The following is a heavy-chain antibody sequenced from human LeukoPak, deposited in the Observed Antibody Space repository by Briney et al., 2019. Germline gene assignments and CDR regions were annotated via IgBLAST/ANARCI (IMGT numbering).Heavy chain of an antibody. D-gene: IGHD3-22*01. V-gene: IGHV3-11*01. CDR3: ARDRPLYYYDSSGYYY. J-gene: IGHJ4*02. Sequence: GGSLRLSCAASGFTFSDYYMSWIRQAPGKGLEWVPYISSSGSTIYYADSVKGRFTISRDNAKNSLYLQMNSLRAEDTAVYYCARDRPLYYYDSSGYYYWGQGTLVTVSS. CDR2: ISSSGSTI. CDR1: GFTFSDYY.